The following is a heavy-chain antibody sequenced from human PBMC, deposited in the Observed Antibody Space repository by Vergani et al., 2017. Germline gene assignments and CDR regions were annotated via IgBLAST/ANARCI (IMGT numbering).Heavy chain of an antibody. CDR2: IYWDDDK. Sequence: QITLKESGPTLVKPTQTLTLTCTFSGFSLSTSGVGVGWIRQPPGKALEWLALIYWDDDKRYSPSLKSRLTITKDTSKNQVVITMTNMDPVDTATFYCAHRRAIFGVANWFDPWGQGTLVTVSS. CDR3: AHRRAIFGVANWFDP. CDR1: GFSLSTSGVG. D-gene: IGHD3-3*01. J-gene: IGHJ5*02. V-gene: IGHV2-5*02.